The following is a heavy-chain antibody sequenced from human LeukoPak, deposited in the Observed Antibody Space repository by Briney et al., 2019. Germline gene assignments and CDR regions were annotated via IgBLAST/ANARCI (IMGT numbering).Heavy chain of an antibody. CDR1: GGSISSGSYY. J-gene: IGHJ4*02. CDR2: IYTSGST. D-gene: IGHD6-13*01. Sequence: SQSLSLTCTDSGGSISSGSYYWSWIRQPARKGLEWIVRIYTSGSTNYDPSHKSRVTISVDTSKNQFSLKLSSVTAADTAVYYCARGPTAGTFSFDYWGQGTLVTVSS. CDR3: ARGPTAGTFSFDY. V-gene: IGHV4-61*02.